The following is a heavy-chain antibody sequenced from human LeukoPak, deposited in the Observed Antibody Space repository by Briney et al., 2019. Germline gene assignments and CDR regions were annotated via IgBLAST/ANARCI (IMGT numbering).Heavy chain of an antibody. D-gene: IGHD3-16*02. Sequence: SETLSLTCTVSGGSISSYYWSWTRQPAGKGLEWIGRIYTSGSTNYNPSLKSRVTMSVDTSKNQFSLKLSSVTAADTAVYYCASGYDYVWGSYRLDYWGQGTLVTVSS. CDR2: IYTSGST. CDR1: GGSISSYY. J-gene: IGHJ4*02. CDR3: ASGYDYVWGSYRLDY. V-gene: IGHV4-4*07.